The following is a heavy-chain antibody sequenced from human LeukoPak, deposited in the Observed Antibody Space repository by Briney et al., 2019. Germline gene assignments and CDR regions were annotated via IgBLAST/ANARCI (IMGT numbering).Heavy chain of an antibody. J-gene: IGHJ3*02. CDR2: ISYDGTNK. D-gene: IGHD7-27*01. V-gene: IGHV3-30-3*01. CDR1: GFTFSTYA. CDR3: AREILTGYAFDI. Sequence: GGSLRLSCAASGFTFSTYAMHWVRQAPGKGLEWVAFISYDGTNKYCADSVKGRFTISRDNSKDTLYLQMNSLRAEDTALYYCAREILTGYAFDIWGQGTMVTVSS.